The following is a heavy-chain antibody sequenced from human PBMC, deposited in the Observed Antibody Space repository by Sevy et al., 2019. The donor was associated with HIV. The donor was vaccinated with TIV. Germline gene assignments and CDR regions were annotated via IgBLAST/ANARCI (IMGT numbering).Heavy chain of an antibody. CDR3: ARDGGYNYRQTLHFDY. Sequence: SETLSLTCTVSGASINPYYWSWIRQPAGKGLEWIGRIYASGSTNYNPSLKSRVTMSVDTSKNQFSLKMNSVTAADTAVYYCARDGGYNYRQTLHFDYWGQGTLVTVSS. CDR1: GASINPYY. J-gene: IGHJ4*02. D-gene: IGHD5-18*01. CDR2: IYASGST. V-gene: IGHV4-4*07.